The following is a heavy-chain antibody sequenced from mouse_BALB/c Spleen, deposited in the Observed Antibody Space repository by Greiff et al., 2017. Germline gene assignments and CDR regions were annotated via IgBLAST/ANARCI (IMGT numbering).Heavy chain of an antibody. J-gene: IGHJ4*01. D-gene: IGHD2-1*01. CDR2: IDPSDSYT. V-gene: IGHV1-69*02. CDR3: ARRVYGNYDYAMDY. CDR1: GYTFTSYW. Sequence: QVQLQQPGAELVKPGASVKLSCKASGYTFTSYWMHWVKKRPGQGLEWIGEIDPSDSYTNYNQKFKGKATLTVDKSSSTAYMQLSSLTSEDSAVYYCARRVYGNYDYAMDYWGQGTSVTVSS.